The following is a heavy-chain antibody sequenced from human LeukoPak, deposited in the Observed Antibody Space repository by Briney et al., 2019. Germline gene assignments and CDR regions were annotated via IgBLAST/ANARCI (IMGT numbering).Heavy chain of an antibody. J-gene: IGHJ4*02. Sequence: PGRSLRLSCAASGFTFGSYGMHWVRQAPGKGLEWVAVISYDGSNKYYADSVKGRFTISRDNSKNTLYLQMNSLRAEDTAVYYCAKVQTGTTYYFDYWGQGTLVTVSS. CDR2: ISYDGSNK. D-gene: IGHD1-7*01. CDR3: AKVQTGTTYYFDY. CDR1: GFTFGSYG. V-gene: IGHV3-30*18.